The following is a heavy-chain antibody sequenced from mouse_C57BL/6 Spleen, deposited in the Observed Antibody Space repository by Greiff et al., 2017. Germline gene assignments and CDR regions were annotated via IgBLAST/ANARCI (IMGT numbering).Heavy chain of an antibody. CDR3: TLYYCSSYDY. V-gene: IGHV6-6*01. CDR2: IRNKANNHAT. D-gene: IGHD1-1*01. CDR1: GFTFSDAW. J-gene: IGHJ2*01. Sequence: EVKVEESGGGLVQPGGSMKLSCAASGFTFSDAWMDWVRQSPEKGLEWVAEIRNKANNHATSYAVSVKGRFTISRDDSKSSVYLQMNCLRAEDTGSYYCTLYYCSSYDYWGKGTTLTVSS.